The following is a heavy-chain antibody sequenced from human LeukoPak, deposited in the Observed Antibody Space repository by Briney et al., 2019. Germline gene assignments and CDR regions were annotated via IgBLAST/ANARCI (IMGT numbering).Heavy chain of an antibody. Sequence: GGSLRLSCAASGFTVSSNYMSWVRQAPGKGLEWVSVIYSDGSTYYADSVKGRFAISRDNSKNTLYLQMNSLRAEDTAVYYCARGPTPVYSSGWYHFDYWGQGTLVTVSS. CDR1: GFTVSSNY. V-gene: IGHV3-53*01. CDR2: IYSDGST. J-gene: IGHJ4*02. CDR3: ARGPTPVYSSGWYHFDY. D-gene: IGHD6-19*01.